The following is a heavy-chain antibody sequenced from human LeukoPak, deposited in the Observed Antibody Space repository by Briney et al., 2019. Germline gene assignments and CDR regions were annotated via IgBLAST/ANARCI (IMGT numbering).Heavy chain of an antibody. CDR2: IRYDGSNK. J-gene: IGHJ4*02. CDR1: GFTFSSYG. Sequence: GGSLRLSCAASGFTFSSYGMHWVRQAPGKGLEWVAFIRYDGSNKYYADSVKGRFTISRDNSKNTLYLQMNSLRAEDTAVYYCAKEGSIFGVVIRPYYFDYWGQGTLVTVSS. CDR3: AKEGSIFGVVIRPYYFDY. V-gene: IGHV3-30*02. D-gene: IGHD3-3*01.